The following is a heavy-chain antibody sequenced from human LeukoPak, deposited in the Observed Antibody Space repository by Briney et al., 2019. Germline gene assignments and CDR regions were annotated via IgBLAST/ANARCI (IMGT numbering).Heavy chain of an antibody. CDR2: INHSGST. D-gene: IGHD2-8*01. Sequence: SETLSLTCTVSGGSISSDYWSWIRQPPGKGLEWIGEINHSGSTNYNPSLKSRVTISVDTSKNQFSLKLSSVTAADTAVYYCARGGDIVLMVCRFDYWGQGTLVTVSS. V-gene: IGHV4-34*01. J-gene: IGHJ4*02. CDR1: GGSISSDY. CDR3: ARGGDIVLMVCRFDY.